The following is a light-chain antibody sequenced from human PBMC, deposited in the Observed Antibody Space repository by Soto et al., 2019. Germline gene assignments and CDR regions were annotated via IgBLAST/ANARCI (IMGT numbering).Light chain of an antibody. CDR1: KSNIGNNY. Sequence: QSVLTQPPSVSPAPGQKVTNSCSGNKSNIGNNYVSWYQQLPGTGPKLVIYDNIYRPSGIPDRFSGSKSGTSATLGITGLQNGDDADYYCGTWDSSLSVVVFGTGTKV. V-gene: IGLV1-51*01. CDR3: GTWDSSLSVVV. J-gene: IGLJ1*01. CDR2: DNI.